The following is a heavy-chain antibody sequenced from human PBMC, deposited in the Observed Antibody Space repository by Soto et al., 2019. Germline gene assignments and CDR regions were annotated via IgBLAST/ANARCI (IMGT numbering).Heavy chain of an antibody. CDR3: AREHGYQVHSLYNWFEP. Sequence: GGTLRLACTASGFTFSNEEMNWVRQAPGKEPEWISYIGTSGDTMYYADSVRGRFTVSKDNAKNSLFLQMTSLRAEDTAVYCCAREHGYQVHSLYNWFEPWGQGTLVTVS. CDR2: IGTSGDTM. J-gene: IGHJ5*02. D-gene: IGHD1-1*01. V-gene: IGHV3-48*03. CDR1: GFTFSNEE.